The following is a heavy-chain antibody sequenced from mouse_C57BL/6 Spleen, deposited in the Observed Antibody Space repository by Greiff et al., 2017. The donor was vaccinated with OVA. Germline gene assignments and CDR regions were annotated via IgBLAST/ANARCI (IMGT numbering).Heavy chain of an antibody. Sequence: VKLVESGPGLVAPSQSLSITCTVSGFSLTSYGVDWVRQPPGKGLEWLGVIWGGGSTNYNSALMSRLSISKDNSKSQVFLKMNSLQTDDTAMYYCAKQGGWDAAYWYFDVWGTGTTVTVSS. D-gene: IGHD4-1*01. CDR2: IWGGGST. J-gene: IGHJ1*03. CDR3: AKQGGWDAAYWYFDV. CDR1: GFSLTSYG. V-gene: IGHV2-9*01.